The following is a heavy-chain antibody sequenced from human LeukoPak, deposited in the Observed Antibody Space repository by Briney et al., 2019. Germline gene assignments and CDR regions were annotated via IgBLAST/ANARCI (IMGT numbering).Heavy chain of an antibody. J-gene: IGHJ4*02. CDR1: GFTFSSYL. D-gene: IGHD6-13*01. Sequence: GGSLRLSCAVSGFTFSSYLMHWVRQASGKGLEWVALISYDGSNKKYADSGKGRFTISRDNSKNTMYLQMNSLRAEDTAVYYCARDPNSWYFDYWGQGTLVTVSS. V-gene: IGHV3-30-3*01. CDR2: ISYDGSNK. CDR3: ARDPNSWYFDY.